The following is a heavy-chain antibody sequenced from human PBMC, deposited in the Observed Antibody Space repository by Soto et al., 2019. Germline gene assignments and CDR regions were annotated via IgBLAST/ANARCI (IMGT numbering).Heavy chain of an antibody. CDR2: IYSSGSA. V-gene: IGHV4-4*07. CDR1: RASIYTYS. J-gene: IGHJ4*02. Sequence: ETLSLTCTVSRASIYTYSWTWIRQPAGKGLQWIGHIYSSGSANYSPSLKSRVSMSVDSSKNQISLKLSSVTAADTAVYYCATIVVANDYWGQGTLVTVSS. CDR3: ATIVVANDY. D-gene: IGHD1-26*01.